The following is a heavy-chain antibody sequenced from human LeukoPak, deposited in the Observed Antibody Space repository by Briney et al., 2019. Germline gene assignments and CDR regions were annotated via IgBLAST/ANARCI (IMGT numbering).Heavy chain of an antibody. J-gene: IGHJ6*03. CDR3: TKCLKWFGERNNYDYYMDV. V-gene: IGHV3-23*01. CDR1: GFTFNNYG. Sequence: GGSLRLSCAASGFTFNNYGMNWVRQAPGKGLEWVSAISGSGGGTFYADSVKGRFTISRDNSKNMLYLQMNSLRAEDTAVYYCTKCLKWFGERNNYDYYMDVWGKGTTVTISS. D-gene: IGHD3-10*01. CDR2: ISGSGGGT.